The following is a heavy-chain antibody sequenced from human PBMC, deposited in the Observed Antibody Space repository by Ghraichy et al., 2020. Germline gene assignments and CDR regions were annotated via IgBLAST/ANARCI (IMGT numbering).Heavy chain of an antibody. D-gene: IGHD2-8*02. V-gene: IGHV4-31*03. J-gene: IGHJ6*02. CDR2: IFYSGTT. CDR3: ARDHAGAYYYYAMDV. CDR1: GVSISSDDYY. Sequence: SLNISYTVSGVSISSDDYYWTWIRQHPGKGLEWIGYIFYSGTTYYNPSLKSRLNMLVDTSKNQFSLKLSSVTAADTAVYYCARDHAGAYYYYAMDVWGQGTTVTVSS.